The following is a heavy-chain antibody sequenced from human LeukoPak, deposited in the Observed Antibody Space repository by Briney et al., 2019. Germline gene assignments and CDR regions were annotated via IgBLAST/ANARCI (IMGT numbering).Heavy chain of an antibody. Sequence: PGGSLRLSCAASGFTFDDYGMSWVRQAPGKGLEWVSGINWNGGSTGYADSVKGRFTISRDNAKNSLYLQMNSLRAEDTALYYCARDTSSSWYEYYFDCWGQGTLVTVSS. D-gene: IGHD6-13*01. CDR2: INWNGGST. CDR1: GFTFDDYG. V-gene: IGHV3-20*04. J-gene: IGHJ4*02. CDR3: ARDTSSSWYEYYFDC.